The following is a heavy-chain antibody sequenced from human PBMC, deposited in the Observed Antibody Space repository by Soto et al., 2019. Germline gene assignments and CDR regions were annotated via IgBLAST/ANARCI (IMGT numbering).Heavy chain of an antibody. V-gene: IGHV4-34*01. CDR2: INHSGST. J-gene: IGHJ5*02. Sequence: QVQLQQWGAGLLKPSETLSLTCAVYGGSFSGYYWSWIRQPPGKGLEWIGEINHSGSTNYNPSLKSRVTISVDTSKNQFSLKLSSVTAADTAVYYCARAQRRRNPKITIFGVVRLEYNWFDPWGQGTLVTVSS. CDR3: ARAQRRRNPKITIFGVVRLEYNWFDP. D-gene: IGHD3-3*01. CDR1: GGSFSGYY.